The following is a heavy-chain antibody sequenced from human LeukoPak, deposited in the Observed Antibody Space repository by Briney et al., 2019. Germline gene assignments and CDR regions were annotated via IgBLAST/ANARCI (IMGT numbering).Heavy chain of an antibody. V-gene: IGHV3-21*01. Sequence: GSLRLSCAASGFTFSNYNMNWVRQAPGKGLEWVSSITSSSTYRYYADSVKGRFTISRDNAKNSLYLQMNSLRAEDTAVYYCARDLRGVSVGGPERDYWGQGTLVTVSS. CDR2: ITSSSTYR. CDR1: GFTFSNYN. J-gene: IGHJ4*02. D-gene: IGHD3-10*01. CDR3: ARDLRGVSVGGPERDY.